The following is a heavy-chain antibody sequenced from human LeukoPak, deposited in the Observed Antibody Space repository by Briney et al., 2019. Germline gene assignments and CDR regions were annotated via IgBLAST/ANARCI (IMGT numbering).Heavy chain of an antibody. D-gene: IGHD5-12*01. CDR3: ARDRAVKARIGGMDV. CDR2: ISESSSYI. J-gene: IGHJ6*02. CDR1: GFTFSSYS. Sequence: GGSLRLSCAASGFTFSSYSMNWVRQAPGKGLEWVSYISESSSYIYFADSVKGRFTISRDNGKNSLYLQMNSLRGDDTGIYYCARDRAVKARIGGMDVWGQGTTVTVSS. V-gene: IGHV3-21*04.